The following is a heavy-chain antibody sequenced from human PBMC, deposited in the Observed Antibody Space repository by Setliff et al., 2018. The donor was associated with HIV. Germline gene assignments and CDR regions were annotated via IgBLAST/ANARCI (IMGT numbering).Heavy chain of an antibody. J-gene: IGHJ4*02. CDR2: IYHSGST. CDR3: ARLAGDTVTADY. Sequence: PSETLSLTCAVSGYSISSGYYWGRIRQPPGKGLEWIGTIYHSGSTYYNPSLKSRLTISVDTSKNQFSLKLSSVTAADTAVYYCARLAGDTVTADYWGQGTLVTVSS. V-gene: IGHV4-38-2*01. D-gene: IGHD4-17*01. CDR1: GYSISSGYY.